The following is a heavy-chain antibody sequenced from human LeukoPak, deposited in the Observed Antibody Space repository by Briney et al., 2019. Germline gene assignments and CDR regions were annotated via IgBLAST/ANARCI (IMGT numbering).Heavy chain of an antibody. Sequence: PTGGSLRLSCVGSGFTFRSHAMSWVRRAPEKGLEFVSGIYENGGTTYYADSVKGRFSISRDNSKNTLYLQMDSLRGEDTAVYYCAKDFRIGYSAHFDYWGQGALVTVSS. J-gene: IGHJ4*02. V-gene: IGHV3-23*01. CDR2: IYENGGTT. CDR1: GFTFRSHA. CDR3: AKDFRIGYSAHFDY. D-gene: IGHD2-21*01.